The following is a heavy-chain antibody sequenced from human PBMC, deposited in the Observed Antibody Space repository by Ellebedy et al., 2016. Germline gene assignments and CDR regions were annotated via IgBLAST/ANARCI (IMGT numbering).Heavy chain of an antibody. CDR3: AKWNVDWYAFDV. V-gene: IGHV4-34*01. Sequence: SETLSLTCAVYGGSFSGYYWSWIRQPPGKGLEWIGEINHSGSTNYNPSLKSRVTISVDTSKSQFSLRLTSVTAADTAVYYCAKWNVDWYAFDVWGQGTLVTVSS. D-gene: IGHD1-1*01. CDR1: GGSFSGYY. CDR2: INHSGST. J-gene: IGHJ3*01.